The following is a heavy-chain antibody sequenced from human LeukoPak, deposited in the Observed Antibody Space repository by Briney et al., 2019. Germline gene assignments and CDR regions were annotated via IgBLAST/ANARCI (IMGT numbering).Heavy chain of an antibody. D-gene: IGHD4-17*01. V-gene: IGHV3-66*01. CDR2: IYSGGTT. CDR3: ASKVTTGY. CDR1: GFTFASYG. J-gene: IGHJ4*02. Sequence: GGSLRLSCAASGFTFASYGMSWVRQAPGKGLEWVAVIYSGGTTNYADSVKGRFIVYRDSSKNTLYLQMNSLRAEDTAVYYCASKVTTGYWGQGTLVTVSS.